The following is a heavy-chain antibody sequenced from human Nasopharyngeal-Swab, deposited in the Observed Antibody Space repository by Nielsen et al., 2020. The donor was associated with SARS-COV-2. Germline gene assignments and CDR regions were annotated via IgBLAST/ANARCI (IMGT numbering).Heavy chain of an antibody. V-gene: IGHV4-34*01. CDR1: GGSFSGYY. D-gene: IGHD3-10*01. J-gene: IGHJ4*02. CDR2: INHSGST. Sequence: SETLSLTCAVYGGSFSGYYWSWIRQPPGKGLEWIGEINHSGSTNYNPSLKSRVTISVDRSKNQFSLKLSSVTAADTAVYYCARGSGSANFDYWGQGTLVTVSS. CDR3: ARGSGSANFDY.